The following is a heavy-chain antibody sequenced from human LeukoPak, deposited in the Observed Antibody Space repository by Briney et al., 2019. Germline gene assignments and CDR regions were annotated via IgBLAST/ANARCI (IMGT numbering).Heavy chain of an antibody. J-gene: IGHJ4*02. Sequence: GGSLRLSCAASGFTFNSYSMNWVRQAPRKGLEWVSSISGSRSYIYYADSVKGRFTISRDNAKNSLYLQMNSLRAEDDTAVYYCAKSPAIVVVTAVYYFDYWGQGTLVTVSS. CDR3: AKSPAIVVVTAVYYFDY. V-gene: IGHV3-21*01. CDR2: ISGSRSYI. CDR1: GFTFNSYS. D-gene: IGHD2-21*02.